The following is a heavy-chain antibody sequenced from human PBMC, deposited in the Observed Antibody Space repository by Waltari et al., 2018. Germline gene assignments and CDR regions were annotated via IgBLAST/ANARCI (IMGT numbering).Heavy chain of an antibody. V-gene: IGHV3-15*01. CDR3: TTDQGDSYTFYSFDY. Sequence: EVQLVESGGGLVNPGGCLRLSCAASGFTFSNTWMDWVRQAPGKGLEWIARIKTQSDGGGATYYAAPVTGRFTVSRDDSKNMLYLQMGSLKTEDTAMYYCTTDQGDSYTFYSFDYWGQGTLVTVSS. D-gene: IGHD3-16*02. J-gene: IGHJ4*02. CDR1: GFTFSNTW. CDR2: IKTQSDGGGAT.